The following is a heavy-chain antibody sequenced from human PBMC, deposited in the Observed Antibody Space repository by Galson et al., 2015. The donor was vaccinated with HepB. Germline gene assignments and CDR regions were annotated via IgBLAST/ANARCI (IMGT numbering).Heavy chain of an antibody. CDR3: ARVRGFCSGGNCYSPRYYGMDV. CDR1: GYTFSNYR. D-gene: IGHD2-15*01. J-gene: IGHJ6*02. V-gene: IGHV5-51*01. Sequence: QSGAEVKKPGESLKISCKSSGYTFSNYRIGWVRQMPGKGLEWMGIFYPGDFDIRYSPSFQGHVTISADKSISTAYLQWSSLKASDSAIYYCARVRGFCSGGNCYSPRYYGMDVWGQGT. CDR2: FYPGDFDI.